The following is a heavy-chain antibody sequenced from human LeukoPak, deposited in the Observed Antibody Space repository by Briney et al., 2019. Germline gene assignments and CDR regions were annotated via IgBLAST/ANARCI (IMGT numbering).Heavy chain of an antibody. CDR1: GFTFDDYA. D-gene: IGHD2-21*02. CDR3: AKARARVVTATFDY. CDR2: ISWSSGSI. Sequence: GRSLRLSCAASGFTFDDYAMHWVRQAPGKGLEWVSGISWSSGSIGYADSVKGRFTISRDNAKNSLYLQMNSLRAEDTALYYCAKARARVVTATFDYWGQGTLVTVSS. V-gene: IGHV3-9*01. J-gene: IGHJ4*02.